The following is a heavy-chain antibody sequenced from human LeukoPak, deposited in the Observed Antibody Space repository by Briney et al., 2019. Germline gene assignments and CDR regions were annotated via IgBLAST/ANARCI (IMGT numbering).Heavy chain of an antibody. V-gene: IGHV4-39*01. J-gene: IGHJ4*02. CDR2: IYYSGST. CDR1: GGSISSSSYY. D-gene: IGHD5-18*01. CDR3: ARLSVYSYGSQRVDY. Sequence: SETLSLTCTVSGGSISSSSYYWGWIRQPPGKGLEWIGSIYYSGSTYYNPSLKSRVTISVDTSKNQFSLKLSSVTAADTAVYYCARLSVYSYGSQRVDYWGQGTLVTVSS.